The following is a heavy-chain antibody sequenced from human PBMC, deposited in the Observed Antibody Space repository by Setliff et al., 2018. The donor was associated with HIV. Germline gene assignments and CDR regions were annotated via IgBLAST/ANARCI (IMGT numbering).Heavy chain of an antibody. V-gene: IGHV3-33*06. Sequence: LSLSCAASGFTFSSYGMHWVRQAPGKGLEWVAVIWYDGSNNYYADSVKGRFTISRDNSKNMLYLQMNSLRAEDTAVYYCAKSGVRPHPSHDYYYYGMDVWGQGTTVTVSS. CDR2: IWYDGSNN. D-gene: IGHD1-1*01. J-gene: IGHJ6*02. CDR1: GFTFSSYG. CDR3: AKSGVRPHPSHDYYYYGMDV.